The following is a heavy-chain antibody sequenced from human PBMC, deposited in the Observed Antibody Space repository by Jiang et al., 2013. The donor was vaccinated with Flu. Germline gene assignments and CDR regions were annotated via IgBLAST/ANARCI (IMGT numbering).Heavy chain of an antibody. CDR2: FPYGGTI. J-gene: IGHJ4*02. V-gene: IGHV4-39*07. Sequence: PGLVKPSETLSLTCTVSGGSITSRSYHWGWIRQPPGKGLEWIGSFPYGGTINYNPSLRSRLTISIDTSKNQFSLELTSVTAADTALYHCARDLSNSASDYWGQGTLVTVSS. D-gene: IGHD1-26*01. CDR3: ARDLSNSASDY. CDR1: GGSITSRSYH.